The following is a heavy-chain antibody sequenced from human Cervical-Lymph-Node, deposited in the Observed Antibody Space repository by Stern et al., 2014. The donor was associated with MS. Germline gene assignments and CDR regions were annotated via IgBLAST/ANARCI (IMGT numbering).Heavy chain of an antibody. V-gene: IGHV3-23*04. CDR2: SGTDGGT. CDR1: GFTFSNFA. J-gene: IGHJ4*02. CDR3: GKDLHYWSSDS. Sequence: VQLVESGGGLAQPGGSLRLSCEGSGFTFSNFAMTWIRQAPGKGLEWVSGSGTDGGTHYAEPVYGRMSISRDNSKNTLDLQMHRLRVEDTAVYYCGKDLHYWSSDSWGQGTLVTVSS. D-gene: IGHD3-3*02.